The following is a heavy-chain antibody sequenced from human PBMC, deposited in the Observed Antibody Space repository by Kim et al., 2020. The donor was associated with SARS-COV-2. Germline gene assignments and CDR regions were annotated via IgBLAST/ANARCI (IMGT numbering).Heavy chain of an antibody. D-gene: IGHD2-21*01. Sequence: SETLSLSCAVHGGSFSGYYWSWIRQPPGKGLEWIGEINHSGSTNYNPSLKSRVTISVDTSKNQFSVKFTSVTAADTAVYYCARGKGGASPYWGQGTLVTVSS. CDR1: GGSFSGYY. CDR2: INHSGST. CDR3: ARGKGGASPY. V-gene: IGHV4-34*01. J-gene: IGHJ4*02.